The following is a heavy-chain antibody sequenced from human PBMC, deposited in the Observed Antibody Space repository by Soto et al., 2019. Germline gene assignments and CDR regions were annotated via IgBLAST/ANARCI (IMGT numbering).Heavy chain of an antibody. CDR2: ISGSGGST. V-gene: IGHV3-23*01. D-gene: IGHD3-10*01. CDR1: GFTFSSYA. CDR3: AKVAWFGELSRINDAFDI. J-gene: IGHJ3*02. Sequence: GGSLRLSCAASGFTFSSYAMSWVRQAPGKGLEWVSAISGSGGSTYYADSVKGRFTISRDNSKNTLYLQMNSLRAEDTAVYYCAKVAWFGELSRINDAFDIWGQGTMVTVSS.